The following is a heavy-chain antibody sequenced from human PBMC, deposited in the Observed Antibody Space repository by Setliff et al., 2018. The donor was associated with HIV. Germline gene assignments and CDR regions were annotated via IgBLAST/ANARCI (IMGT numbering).Heavy chain of an antibody. CDR3: ARVPTNPDFYYYYMDV. CDR2: IDYSGGT. CDR1: GGSFSSSSYS. J-gene: IGHJ6*03. V-gene: IGHV4-39*07. Sequence: PSETLSLTCIVSGGSFSSSSYSWSWIRLPPGKGLEWIGSIDYSGGTYYNPSLKRRVTISVDTSKNQFSLKLSSVTAADTAVYYCARVPTNPDFYYYYMDVWGKGTTVTVSS.